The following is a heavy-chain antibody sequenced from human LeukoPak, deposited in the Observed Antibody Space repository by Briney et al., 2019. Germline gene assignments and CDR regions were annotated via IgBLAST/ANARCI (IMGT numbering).Heavy chain of an antibody. CDR3: AKTAAGAGGFDY. V-gene: IGHV3-43*02. CDR2: IFGDGGTT. Sequence: GGSLGLSCAASGFNFDDSAMHWVRQAPGKGLEWVSLIFGDGGTTFYADSVKGRFTISRDNNKKSLYLQMNSLRSEDTAFYYCAKTAAGAGGFDYWGQGTLVTVSS. J-gene: IGHJ4*02. CDR1: GFNFDDSA. D-gene: IGHD6-13*01.